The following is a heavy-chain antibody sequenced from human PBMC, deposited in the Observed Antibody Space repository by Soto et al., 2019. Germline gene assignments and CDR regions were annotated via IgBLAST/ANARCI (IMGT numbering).Heavy chain of an antibody. CDR2: ISGSGGST. V-gene: IGHV3-23*01. Sequence: GESLRLSCAASGFTFSSYAMSWVRQAPGKGLEWVSAISGSGGSTYYADSVKGRFTISRDNSKNTLYLQMNSLRAEDTAVYYCSKDYNPHCSGYFDYWGQGTLVTDSS. D-gene: IGHD3-22*01. J-gene: IGHJ4*02. CDR1: GFTFSSYA. CDR3: SKDYNPHCSGYFDY.